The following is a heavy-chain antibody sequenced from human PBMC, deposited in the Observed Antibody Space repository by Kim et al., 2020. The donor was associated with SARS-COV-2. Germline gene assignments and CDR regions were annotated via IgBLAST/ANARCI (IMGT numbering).Heavy chain of an antibody. Sequence: GGSLRLSCTGSGFTFSGSSIHWVRQASGKGLEWVGRIRSSVNNYATAYVESVKGRFTFSRDDSKSTAYLQMNSLKTEDTAVYFCSSSGLGDYYGMDVWGHGTTVTVSS. V-gene: IGHV3-73*01. CDR2: IRSSVNNYAT. D-gene: IGHD2-21*01. J-gene: IGHJ6*02. CDR3: SSSGLGDYYGMDV. CDR1: GFTFSGSS.